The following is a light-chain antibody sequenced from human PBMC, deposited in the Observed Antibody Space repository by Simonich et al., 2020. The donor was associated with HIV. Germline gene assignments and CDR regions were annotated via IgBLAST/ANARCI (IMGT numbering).Light chain of an antibody. V-gene: IGKV2-28*01. J-gene: IGKJ2*01. CDR3: MQALQTPYT. Sequence: DIVMTQSPLSLPVTPGEPASISCRSSQSLLHRNGYNSLDWYLQKPWRSPQLLIYWGSNRASGVPDRFRVSGSGTEFTLKISRVEAEDVGIYYCMQALQTPYTFGQGTKLEIK. CDR2: WGS. CDR1: QSLLHRNGYNS.